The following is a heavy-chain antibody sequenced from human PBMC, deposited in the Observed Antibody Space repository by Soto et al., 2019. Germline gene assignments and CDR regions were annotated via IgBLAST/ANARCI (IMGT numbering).Heavy chain of an antibody. V-gene: IGHV4-34*01. J-gene: IGHJ4*02. D-gene: IGHD1-1*01. CDR3: ARGSGIVALPGELEDVNYDY. Sequence: QVQLQQWAAGLVKPSETLSLSCAVYGKSFSGHSWAWIRQPPGKGLEWIGEINESGSTYYNPSLKSRVTISTDTSKNQFSLKLSSVSAADTAAYFCARGSGIVALPGELEDVNYDYWGQGTLGNVSS. CDR2: INESGST. CDR1: GKSFSGHS.